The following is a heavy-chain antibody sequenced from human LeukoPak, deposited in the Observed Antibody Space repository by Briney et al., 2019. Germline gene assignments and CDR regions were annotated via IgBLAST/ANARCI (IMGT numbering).Heavy chain of an antibody. D-gene: IGHD4-17*01. J-gene: IGHJ5*02. CDR2: IYTGWTT. Sequence: SETLSLTCTVSGTTISAFYWAWIRQSPGKGLEWIGYIYTGWTTNYNPSLYSRVTISVDTSKNQIFLKLRSVTAADTAVYARQFNENGDYLGWFDPWGQGTLVTVSP. V-gene: IGHV4-4*09. CDR3: QFNENGDYLGWFDP. CDR1: GTTISAFY.